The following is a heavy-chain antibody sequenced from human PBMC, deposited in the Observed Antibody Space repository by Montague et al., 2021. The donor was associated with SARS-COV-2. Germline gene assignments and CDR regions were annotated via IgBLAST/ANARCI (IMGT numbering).Heavy chain of an antibody. CDR2: IYYSGTT. Sequence: SQTLSLTHTVSGGSISSYYWNWIRETPGKGLEWIGYIYYSGTTNYNPSLKSRVTISLDTPKNQFSLNLNSVTAADTAIYYCARDQAAKISFKGAFDIWGQGRMVTVSS. J-gene: IGHJ3*02. D-gene: IGHD3-3*01. CDR3: ARDQAAKISFKGAFDI. V-gene: IGHV4-59*01. CDR1: GGSISSYY.